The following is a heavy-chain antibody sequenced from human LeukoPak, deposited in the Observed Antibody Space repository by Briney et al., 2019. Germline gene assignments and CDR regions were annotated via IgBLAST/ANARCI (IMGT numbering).Heavy chain of an antibody. CDR2: IIPILGIA. V-gene: IGHV1-69*02. D-gene: IGHD4-17*01. CDR1: GFTFTDYY. J-gene: IGHJ6*02. CDR3: ATAADGDYLNYGMDV. Sequence: ASVKVSCKASGFTFTDYYIHWVRQAPGQGLEWMGRIIPILGIANYAQKFQGRVTITADKSTSTAYMELSSLRSEDTAVYYCATAADGDYLNYGMDVWGQGTTVTVSS.